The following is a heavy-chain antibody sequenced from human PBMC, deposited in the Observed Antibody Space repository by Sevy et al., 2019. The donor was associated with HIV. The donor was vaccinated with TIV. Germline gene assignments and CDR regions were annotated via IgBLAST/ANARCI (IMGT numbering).Heavy chain of an antibody. V-gene: IGHV3-30-3*01. CDR1: GFTFSTYA. Sequence: GGSLRLSCAASGFTFSTYAMHWIRQAPGKGLEWAAAISYDGSNKYYADSVKGRFTISRDNSKNTLYLQMNSLRTEDTAVYHCARGPYCSRGSCYSLGPGDYWGQGTLVTVSS. CDR3: ARGPYCSRGSCYSLGPGDY. J-gene: IGHJ4*02. CDR2: ISYDGSNK. D-gene: IGHD2-15*01.